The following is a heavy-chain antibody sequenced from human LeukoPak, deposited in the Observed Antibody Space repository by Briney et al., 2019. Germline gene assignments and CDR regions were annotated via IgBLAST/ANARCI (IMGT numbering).Heavy chain of an antibody. J-gene: IGHJ4*02. V-gene: IGHV3-23*01. D-gene: IGHD2-15*01. CDR3: AKARYCSGGSCYSDY. CDR2: ISGSGGST. Sequence: GGSLRLSCVASGFTFSSYAMSWVRQAPGKGLEWVSGISGSGGSTYYADSVKGRFTISRDNSKNTLYLQMNSLRAEDMAVYYCAKARYCSGGSCYSDYWGQGTLVTVSS. CDR1: GFTFSSYA.